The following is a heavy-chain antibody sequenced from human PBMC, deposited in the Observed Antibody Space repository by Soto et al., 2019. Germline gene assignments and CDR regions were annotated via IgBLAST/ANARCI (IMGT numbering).Heavy chain of an antibody. J-gene: IGHJ6*03. D-gene: IGHD3-10*01. Sequence: GGSLRLSCAASGFTLSGRSMHWVRQAPGKGLVWVSGIDNAGTDSTYADSVKGRFTSSRDNAKNMLYLQMNSLRVEDTAVYYCARGWFGPDVWGKGTTVTVS. CDR1: GFTLSGRS. V-gene: IGHV3-74*01. CDR3: ARGWFGPDV. CDR2: IDNAGTDS.